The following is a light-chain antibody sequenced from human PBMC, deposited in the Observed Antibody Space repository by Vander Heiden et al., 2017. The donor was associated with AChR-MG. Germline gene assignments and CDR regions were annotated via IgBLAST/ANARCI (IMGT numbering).Light chain of an antibody. CDR3: QQYESTPYT. Sequence: DIVMTQSPDPLAVSLGERATINCKSSQSVLYSSNNKNYLAWYQQKPGQPPKLLIYWASTRESGVPDRFSGSGSGTDFTLTISSLQAEDVAVYYCQQYESTPYTFGQGTKLEIK. CDR2: WAS. CDR1: QSVLYSSNNKNY. V-gene: IGKV4-1*01. J-gene: IGKJ2*01.